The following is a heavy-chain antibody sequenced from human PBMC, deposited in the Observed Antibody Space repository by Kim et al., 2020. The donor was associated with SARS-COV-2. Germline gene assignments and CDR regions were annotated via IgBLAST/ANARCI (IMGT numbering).Heavy chain of an antibody. CDR3: VKTAGSGTGTFDY. V-gene: IGHV3-64D*09. Sequence: YADSVKGRFTISRDNFKNMLYLQMSSLRTEDTAVYYCVKTAGSGTGTFDYWGQGILVTVSS. J-gene: IGHJ4*02. D-gene: IGHD1-26*01.